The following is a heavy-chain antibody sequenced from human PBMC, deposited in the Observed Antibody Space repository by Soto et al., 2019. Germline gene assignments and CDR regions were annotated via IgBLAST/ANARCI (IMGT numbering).Heavy chain of an antibody. CDR3: AKVVGDGNDYYDF. Sequence: EVQLLESGGGLVQPGGSLRLSCAASGFTFSSCAMGWVRQAPGKGLEWVSGISGNGGSTYYADSAKVRFTISRDTSKNTLYLQMDSLGAEDTAIYYCAKVVGDGNDYYDFWGQGTLVTVSP. J-gene: IGHJ4*02. V-gene: IGHV3-23*01. CDR1: GFTFSSCA. CDR2: ISGNGGST. D-gene: IGHD3-22*01.